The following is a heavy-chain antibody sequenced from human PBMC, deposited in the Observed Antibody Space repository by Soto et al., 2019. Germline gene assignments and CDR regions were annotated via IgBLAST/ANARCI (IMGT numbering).Heavy chain of an antibody. V-gene: IGHV5-51*01. D-gene: IGHD2-2*01. Sequence: EVQLVQSGAEVKKPGESLKISCKGSGYSFTSYWIGWVRQMPGKGLEWMGIIYPGDSDTRYSPSFQGQVTISADKSISTAYLQWSSLKASDTAMYYCARQDDVVVPAAMFTDAFDIWGQGTMVTVSS. CDR1: GYSFTSYW. J-gene: IGHJ3*02. CDR2: IYPGDSDT. CDR3: ARQDDVVVPAAMFTDAFDI.